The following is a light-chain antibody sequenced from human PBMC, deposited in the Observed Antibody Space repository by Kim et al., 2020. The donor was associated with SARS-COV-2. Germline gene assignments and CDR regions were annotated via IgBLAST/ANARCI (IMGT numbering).Light chain of an antibody. CDR3: QAWDSSTVV. CDR2: KDT. V-gene: IGLV3-1*01. J-gene: IGLJ2*01. Sequence: SYELTQPPSVSVSPGQTVNITCSGDKLGNKYACWYQQKPGQSPVLVIFKDTKRPSGIPERFSGSNSGNTATLTISGTQAMDEADYYCQAWDSSTVVFGGG. CDR1: KLGNKY.